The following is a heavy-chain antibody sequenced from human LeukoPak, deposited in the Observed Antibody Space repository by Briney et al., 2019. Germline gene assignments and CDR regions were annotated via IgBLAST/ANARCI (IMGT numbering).Heavy chain of an antibody. D-gene: IGHD3-10*01. CDR3: ARGRETWSRVRGIWFDP. J-gene: IGHJ5*02. V-gene: IGHV4-59*01. Sequence: SETLSLTCTVSGGSISSYYWSWIRQPPGKGLEWIGYIYYSGSTNYNPSLKSRVTISVDTSKNQFSLKLSSVTAADTAVYYCARGRETWSRVRGIWFDPWGQGTLVTVSS. CDR2: IYYSGST. CDR1: GGSISSYY.